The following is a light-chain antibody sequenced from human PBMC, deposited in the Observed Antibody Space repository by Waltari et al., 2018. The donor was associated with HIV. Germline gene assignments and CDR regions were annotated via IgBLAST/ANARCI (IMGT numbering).Light chain of an antibody. CDR2: EVN. Sequence: QSALTQPPSASGSPEQSVTISCTGTSSDVGDYTFVSWYQQRPGQAPKLIIFEVNKRPSGVPDRFSGSKSVNTASLTVSGLQAEDEADYYCSSFAGTNSHVVFGGGTKLTVL. J-gene: IGLJ2*01. V-gene: IGLV2-8*01. CDR3: SSFAGTNSHVV. CDR1: SSDVGDYTF.